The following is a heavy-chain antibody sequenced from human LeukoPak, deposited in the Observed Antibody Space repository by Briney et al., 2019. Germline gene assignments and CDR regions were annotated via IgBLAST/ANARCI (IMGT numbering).Heavy chain of an antibody. D-gene: IGHD3-3*01. CDR3: ARDFLEWLSPFDY. J-gene: IGHJ4*02. V-gene: IGHV3-21*01. CDR2: ISSSSSYI. Sequence: PGGSLRLSCAASGFTFSSYSMNWVRQAPGKGLEWVSSISSSSSYIYYADSVKGRFTISRDNAKNSLYLQMNSLRAEDTAVYYCARDFLEWLSPFDYWGQGTLVTVSS. CDR1: GFTFSSYS.